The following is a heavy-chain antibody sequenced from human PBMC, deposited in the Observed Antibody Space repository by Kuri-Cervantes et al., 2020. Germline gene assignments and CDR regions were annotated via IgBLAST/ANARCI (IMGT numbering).Heavy chain of an antibody. J-gene: IGHJ5*02. V-gene: IGHV1-8*02. D-gene: IGHD2-15*01. CDR2: MNPNSGNT. CDR1: GYTFINND. Sequence: ASVKVSCKASGYTFINNDINWVRQATGQGLEWMGWMNPNSGNTGYAQKFQGGVTMTRNTSISTAYMELRSLRSDDTAVYYCARGRYCTGGSCYGRRFDPWGQGTLVTVSS. CDR3: ARGRYCTGGSCYGRRFDP.